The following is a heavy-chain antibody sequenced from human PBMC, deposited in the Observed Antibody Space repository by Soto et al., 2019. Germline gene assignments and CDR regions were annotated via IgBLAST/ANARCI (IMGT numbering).Heavy chain of an antibody. Sequence: EVQLVESGGGLVKPGGSLRLSCAASGFTFSSYSMNWVRQAPGKGLEWVSSISSSSSYIYYADSVKGQFTISRDNAKNSLYLQMNSLRAEDTAVYYCARGGLLWFGEFLNAFDIWGQGTMVTVSS. CDR1: GFTFSSYS. CDR3: ARGGLLWFGEFLNAFDI. D-gene: IGHD3-10*01. CDR2: ISSSSSYI. J-gene: IGHJ3*02. V-gene: IGHV3-21*01.